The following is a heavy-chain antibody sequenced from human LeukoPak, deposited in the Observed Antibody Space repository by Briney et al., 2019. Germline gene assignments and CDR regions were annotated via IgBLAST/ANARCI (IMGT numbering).Heavy chain of an antibody. Sequence: SETLSLTCTVSGGSLSSSSYYWGWIRPPPGKGLGWVGSIYYSGSTYYHPSLKSRVTISVDTSKNPFSLKLSSVTAADTAVYYCARLDGYSRYYYYMDVWGKGTTVTVSS. J-gene: IGHJ6*03. D-gene: IGHD5-18*01. CDR2: IYYSGST. V-gene: IGHV4-39*01. CDR3: ARLDGYSRYYYYMDV. CDR1: GGSLSSSSYY.